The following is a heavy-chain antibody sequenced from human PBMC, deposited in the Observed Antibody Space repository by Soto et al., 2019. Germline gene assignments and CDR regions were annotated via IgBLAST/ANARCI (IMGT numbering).Heavy chain of an antibody. CDR1: GFTFGSYV. CDR3: AKEAYHPYYYYGMDV. V-gene: IGHV3-30*18. J-gene: IGHJ6*01. Sequence: LSCAASGFTFGSYVMHWVRQAPGKGLEWVAVIPYDGSDKYYADSVKGRFTVSRDNSKNTLYLQMISLRAEDTAVYYCAKEAYHPYYYYGMDVWGQGTTVTVSS. CDR2: IPYDGSDK. D-gene: IGHD2-21*01.